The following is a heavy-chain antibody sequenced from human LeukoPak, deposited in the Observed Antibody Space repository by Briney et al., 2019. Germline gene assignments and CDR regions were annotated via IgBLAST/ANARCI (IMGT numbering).Heavy chain of an antibody. D-gene: IGHD6-19*01. V-gene: IGHV3-13*01. CDR2: IGTAGDT. Sequence: GGSLRLSCAASGFTFSSYDMHWVRQATGKGLEWVSAIGTAGDTYYPGSVKGRFTISRDDAKNTLYLQMNSLRAEDTAVYYCARAPSGWHATDVWGQGTTVTVSS. CDR1: GFTFSSYD. CDR3: ARAPSGWHATDV. J-gene: IGHJ6*02.